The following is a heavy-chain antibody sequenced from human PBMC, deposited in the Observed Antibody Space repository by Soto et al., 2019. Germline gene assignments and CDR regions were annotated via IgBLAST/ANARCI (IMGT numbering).Heavy chain of an antibody. D-gene: IGHD1-7*01. V-gene: IGHV3-30*18. J-gene: IGHJ6*02. CDR3: AKDAITGTTFYYYGMDV. CDR2: ISYDGSNK. Sequence: QVQLVESGGGVVQPGRSLRLSCAASGFTFSSYGMHWVGQAPGKGLEWVAVISYDGSNKYYADSVKGRFTISRDNSKNTLYLQMNSLRAEDTAVYYCAKDAITGTTFYYYGMDVWGQGTTVTVSS. CDR1: GFTFSSYG.